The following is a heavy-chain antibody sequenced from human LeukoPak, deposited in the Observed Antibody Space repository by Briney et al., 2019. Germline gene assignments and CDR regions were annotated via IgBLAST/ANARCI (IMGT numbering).Heavy chain of an antibody. J-gene: IGHJ4*02. CDR3: ARALSAVTKNFDY. D-gene: IGHD4-17*01. V-gene: IGHV3-21*01. Sequence: PGGSLRLSCAASGFTFSSYSMNWVRQAPGKGLESVSSISSSSSYIYYADSVKGRFTISGDNAKNSLYLQMNSLRAEDTAVYYCARALSAVTKNFDYWGQGTLVTVSS. CDR1: GFTFSSYS. CDR2: ISSSSSYI.